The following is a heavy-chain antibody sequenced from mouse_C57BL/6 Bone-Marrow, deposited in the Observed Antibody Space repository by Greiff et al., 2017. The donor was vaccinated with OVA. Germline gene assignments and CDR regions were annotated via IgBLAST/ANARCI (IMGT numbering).Heavy chain of an antibody. CDR3: TRSLRYDYFYYAMDY. D-gene: IGHD2-4*01. CDR1: GFTFTDYY. CDR2: VYPYNGGT. J-gene: IGHJ4*01. Sequence: EVQLQQSGPVLVKPGPSVKISCKASGFTFTDYYMHWVKQSHGKSLEWIGLVYPYNGGTSYNQKFKGKATLTVDTSSSTAYMELNSLTSEDSAVYYCTRSLRYDYFYYAMDYWGQGTSVTVSS. V-gene: IGHV1-36*01.